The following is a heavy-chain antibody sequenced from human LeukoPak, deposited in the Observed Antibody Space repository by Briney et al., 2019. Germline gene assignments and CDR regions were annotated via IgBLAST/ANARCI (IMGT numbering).Heavy chain of an antibody. CDR3: ASAAVAGTLVWFDP. CDR2: IYYSGST. D-gene: IGHD6-19*01. CDR1: GGSISSGGYY. V-gene: IGHV4-31*03. J-gene: IGHJ5*02. Sequence: SETLSLTCTVSGGSISSGGYYWSWIRQHPGKGLEWIGYIYYSGSTYYNPSLKSRVTISVDTSKNQFSLKLSSVTAADTAVYYCASAAVAGTLVWFDPWGQGTLVTVSS.